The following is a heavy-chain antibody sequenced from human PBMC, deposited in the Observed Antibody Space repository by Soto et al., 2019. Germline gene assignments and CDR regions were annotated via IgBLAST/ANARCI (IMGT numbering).Heavy chain of an antibody. CDR3: ARDLKDYLYFDL. D-gene: IGHD4-17*01. J-gene: IGHJ2*01. Sequence: GGSLRLSCAASGFTFSSYSMNWVRQAPGKGLEWVSYISSSSSTIYYADSVKGRFTISRDNAKNSLYLQMNSLRAEDTAVYYCARDLKDYLYFDLWGRGTLVTAPQ. V-gene: IGHV3-48*01. CDR1: GFTFSSYS. CDR2: ISSSSSTI.